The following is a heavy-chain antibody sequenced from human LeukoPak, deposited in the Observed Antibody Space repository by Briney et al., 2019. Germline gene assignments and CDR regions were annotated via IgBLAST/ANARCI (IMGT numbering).Heavy chain of an antibody. CDR2: ISGGGGST. V-gene: IGHV3-23*01. CDR3: AKEYNWNYEY. CDR1: GFTFRNYV. J-gene: IGHJ4*02. D-gene: IGHD1-7*01. Sequence: GGSLRLSCAASGFTFRNYVMSWVRQAPGKGLEWVSTISGGGGSTYYADPVKGRFTISRDNSKNTLYLQMNSLRAEDTAVFYCAKEYNWNYEYWGQGTLVTVSS.